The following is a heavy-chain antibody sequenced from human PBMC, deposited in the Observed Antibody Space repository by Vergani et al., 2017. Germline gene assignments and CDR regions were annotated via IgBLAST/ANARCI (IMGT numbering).Heavy chain of an antibody. D-gene: IGHD3-9*01. V-gene: IGHV3-49*04. CDR2: IRSKAYGGTT. J-gene: IGHJ4*02. CDR1: GFPFDDSA. Sequence: EVQLVESGGGLVQPGRSLRLSCTASGFPFDDSAMSWVRQAPGKGLELVGFIRSKAYGGTTENAASVKGRFTISREASKSIAYLQMNSLKTEDTAVYYCTRTLRYFGSDFDYWGQGTLVTVSS. CDR3: TRTLRYFGSDFDY.